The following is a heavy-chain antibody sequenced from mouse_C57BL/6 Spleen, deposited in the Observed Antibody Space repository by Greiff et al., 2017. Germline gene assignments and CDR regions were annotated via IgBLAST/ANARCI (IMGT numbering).Heavy chain of an antibody. CDR2: IYWDDDK. CDR3: ARSSYGNYEAWFAY. Sequence: QVTLKVCGPGVLQSSQTLSLTCSFSGFSLSTSGMGVSWIRQPSGKGLEWLAHIYWDDDKRYNPSLKSRLTISKDTSRNQVFLKITSVDTADTATYYCARSSYGNYEAWFAYWGQGTLVTVSA. D-gene: IGHD2-1*01. V-gene: IGHV8-12*01. CDR1: GFSLSTSGMG. J-gene: IGHJ3*01.